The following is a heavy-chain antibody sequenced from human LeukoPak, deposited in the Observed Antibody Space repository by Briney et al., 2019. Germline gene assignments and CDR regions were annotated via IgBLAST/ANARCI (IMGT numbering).Heavy chain of an antibody. V-gene: IGHV2-5*01. J-gene: IGHJ5*02. Sequence: KRSGPTLVKPAQTLTLTCTFSGFALSTSGVGVGWIRQPPGKALECLALIYWNGYKRYSPSPKNRLTITKDTSKNQVVLTMTNMDPVDTATYFCAHSGSGSYCDDNWFDPWGQGTLVTVSS. CDR2: IYWNGYK. D-gene: IGHD3-10*01. CDR1: GFALSTSGVG. CDR3: AHSGSGSYCDDNWFDP.